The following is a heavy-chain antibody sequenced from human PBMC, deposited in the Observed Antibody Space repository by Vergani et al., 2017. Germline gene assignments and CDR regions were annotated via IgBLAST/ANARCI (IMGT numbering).Heavy chain of an antibody. CDR3: ARISGLKSRAFDI. Sequence: EVQLVESGGGLVQPGGSLRLSCAASGFTFSSYWMSWVRQAPGKGLEWVSYISSSGSTIYYADSVKGRFTISRDNAKNSLYLQMNSLRAEDTAVYYCARISGLKSRAFDIWGQGTMVTVSS. CDR2: ISSSGSTI. V-gene: IGHV3-48*04. J-gene: IGHJ3*02. D-gene: IGHD2-2*01. CDR1: GFTFSSYW.